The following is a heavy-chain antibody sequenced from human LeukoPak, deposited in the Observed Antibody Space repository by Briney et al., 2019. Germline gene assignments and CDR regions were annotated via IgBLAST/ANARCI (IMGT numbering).Heavy chain of an antibody. CDR3: VTDAGTVKFDS. V-gene: IGHV3-64D*06. CDR1: GFTFSSYA. D-gene: IGHD4-17*01. CDR2: ISTNGGST. J-gene: IGHJ4*02. Sequence: GGSLRLSCSASGFTFSSYAMHWVRQAPGKGLEYVSAISTNGGSTDYADSVKGRFTISRDNSRDTLYLQMSSLRADDTAVYYCVTDAGTVKFDSWGQGALVTVSS.